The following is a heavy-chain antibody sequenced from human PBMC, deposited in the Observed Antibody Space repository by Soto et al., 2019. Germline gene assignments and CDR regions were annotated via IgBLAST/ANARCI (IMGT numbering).Heavy chain of an antibody. CDR3: ASLGVAATPGY. V-gene: IGHV4-39*01. Sequence: SETLSLTCTVSGGSISSSSYYWGWIRQPPGKGLEWIGSIYYSGSTYYNPSLKSRVTISVDTSKNQFSLKLSSVTAADTAVYYCASLGVAATPGYWGQGTLVTVSS. J-gene: IGHJ4*02. D-gene: IGHD2-15*01. CDR1: GGSISSSSYY. CDR2: IYYSGST.